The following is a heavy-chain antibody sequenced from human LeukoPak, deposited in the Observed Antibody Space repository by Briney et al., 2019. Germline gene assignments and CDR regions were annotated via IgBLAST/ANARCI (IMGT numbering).Heavy chain of an antibody. J-gene: IGHJ4*02. CDR2: ISAYNGNT. D-gene: IGHD1-26*01. V-gene: IGHV1-18*01. Sequence: ASVKVSCKASGYTFTSYGIGWVRPAPGQGLEWMGWISAYNGNTNYAQKLQGRVTMTTDTSTSTAYMELRSLRSDDTAVYYCAKDSMYSGRFDYWGQGTLVTVSS. CDR3: AKDSMYSGRFDY. CDR1: GYTFTSYG.